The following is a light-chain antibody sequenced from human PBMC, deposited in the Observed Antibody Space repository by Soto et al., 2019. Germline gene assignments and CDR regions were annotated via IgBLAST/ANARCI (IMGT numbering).Light chain of an antibody. V-gene: IGKV1-12*01. J-gene: IGKJ4*01. CDR3: QQGNSFPLT. CDR1: QGINNW. Sequence: IQMTRSPSAVAASEGDTVTITCRASQGINNWLAWYQQKPGTAPKLLSYAASSLQSGVPSRVSGSGSGTDFTLTISSLQPEDFATDYCQQGNSFPLTVGGGTKVEIK. CDR2: AAS.